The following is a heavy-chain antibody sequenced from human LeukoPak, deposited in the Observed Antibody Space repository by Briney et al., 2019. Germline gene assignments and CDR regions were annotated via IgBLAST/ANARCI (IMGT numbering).Heavy chain of an antibody. CDR1: GFTFSSYG. D-gene: IGHD6-13*01. V-gene: IGHV3-23*01. CDR3: AKAPAGPEYSSTWKFGYNWFDP. J-gene: IGHJ5*02. CDR2: IGGSGGRT. Sequence: SGGSLRLSCAASGFTFSSYGMSWVRQAPGKGLEWVSAIGGSGGRTYYADSVKGRFTISRDNSKNTLYLQMNSLRVEDTAIYYCAKAPAGPEYSSTWKFGYNWFDPWDQGTLVTVSS.